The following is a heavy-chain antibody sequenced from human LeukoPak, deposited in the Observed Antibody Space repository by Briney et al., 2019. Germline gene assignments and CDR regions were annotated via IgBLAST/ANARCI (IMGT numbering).Heavy chain of an antibody. V-gene: IGHV3-23*01. J-gene: IGHJ4*02. D-gene: IGHD1-14*01. CDR1: GFSFRTYA. CDR2: FSGSGGST. Sequence: GGSLRLSCAASGFSFRTYAMSWVRQAPGKGLEWVSAFSGSGGSTYYADSVKGRFTISRDNSKNTLYLQINSLRAEDTAIYYCARPNRGALFDYWGQGTLVTVSS. CDR3: ARPNRGALFDY.